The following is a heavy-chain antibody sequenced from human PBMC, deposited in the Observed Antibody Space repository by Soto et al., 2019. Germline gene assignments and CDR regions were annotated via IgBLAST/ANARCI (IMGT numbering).Heavy chain of an antibody. CDR2: IYYSGST. J-gene: IGHJ4*02. Sequence: QVQLQESGPGRVKPSETLSLTCTVSGGSISTYYWVWIRQPPGKGLEWIGYIYYSGSTSYSPSLKSRVTISVDTSKNQFSLGLSSVTAADTAVYYCAREATVGVYFDYWGQGALVTVSS. CDR3: AREATVGVYFDY. CDR1: GGSISTYY. V-gene: IGHV4-59*01. D-gene: IGHD4-17*01.